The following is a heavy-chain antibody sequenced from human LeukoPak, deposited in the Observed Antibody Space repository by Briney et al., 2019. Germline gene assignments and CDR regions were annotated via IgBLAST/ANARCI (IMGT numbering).Heavy chain of an antibody. CDR1: GGSISSSSYY. Sequence: PSETLSLTCTVSGGSISSSSYYWGWIRQPPGKGLEWIGSIYYSGSTYNNPSLKSRVTISVDTSKNQFSLKLSSVTAADTAVYYCAREYYYGSGSYYKNVNFDYWGQGTLVTVSS. V-gene: IGHV4-39*07. CDR3: AREYYYGSGSYYKNVNFDY. J-gene: IGHJ4*02. CDR2: IYYSGST. D-gene: IGHD3-10*01.